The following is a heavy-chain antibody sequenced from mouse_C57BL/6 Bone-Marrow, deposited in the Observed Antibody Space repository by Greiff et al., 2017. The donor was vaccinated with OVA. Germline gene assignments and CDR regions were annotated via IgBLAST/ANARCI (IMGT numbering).Heavy chain of an antibody. CDR2: IWGGGST. CDR1: GFSLTSYG. D-gene: IGHD5-1*01. V-gene: IGHV2-9*01. Sequence: VQLKESGPGLVAPSQSLSITCTVSGFSLTSYGVDWVRQPPGKGLEWLGVIWGGGSTNYNSALMSRLSISKDNSKSQVFLKMNRLQTDDTAMDDCAKHEDEYGGFAYWGQGTLVTVSA. J-gene: IGHJ3*01. CDR3: AKHEDEYGGFAY.